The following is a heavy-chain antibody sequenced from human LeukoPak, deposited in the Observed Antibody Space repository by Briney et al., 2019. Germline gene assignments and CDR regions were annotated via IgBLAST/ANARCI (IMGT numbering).Heavy chain of an antibody. V-gene: IGHV5-51*01. CDR3: ARQVYGSGSPNWFDP. Sequence: GASLQISCKGSGFIFTSYWIGWVRQLPGKGLEWMVIIYPGDSDTRYSPSFQGQVTISADKSISTAYLQWSSLKASDTAMYYCARQVYGSGSPNWFDPWGQGTLVTVSS. CDR2: IYPGDSDT. CDR1: GFIFTSYW. D-gene: IGHD3-10*01. J-gene: IGHJ5*02.